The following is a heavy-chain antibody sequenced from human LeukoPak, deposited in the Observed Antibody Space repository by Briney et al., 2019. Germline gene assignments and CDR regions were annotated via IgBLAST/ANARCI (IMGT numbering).Heavy chain of an antibody. CDR2: ISGSSNTI. V-gene: IGHV3-11*04. J-gene: IGHJ4*02. CDR1: GFTFSDYY. CDR3: TREGGYGSSWYVGNFDH. Sequence: GGSLRLSCTASGFTFSDYYLSWIRQAPGRGLEWVSYISGSSNTIYVANSLKGRFTISRVNAKNSLYLQMNILRAEDTAVYYCTREGGYGSSWYVGNFDHWGQGALVTVSS. D-gene: IGHD6-13*01.